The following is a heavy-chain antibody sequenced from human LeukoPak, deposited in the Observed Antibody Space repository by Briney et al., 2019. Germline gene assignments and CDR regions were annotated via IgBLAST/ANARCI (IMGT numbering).Heavy chain of an antibody. J-gene: IGHJ5*02. CDR3: ERDAPNNGFDT. CDR1: GITFGNNW. V-gene: IGHV3-74*01. CDR2: INSDGGGA. Sequence: GGSLRLSCAASGITFGNNWMHWVRQGPGKGLVWISRINSDGGGAIYADSVKGRFTVSRDNAKNTLYLQMNSLRAEDTAVYYCERDAPNNGFDTWGQGTLVTVPS.